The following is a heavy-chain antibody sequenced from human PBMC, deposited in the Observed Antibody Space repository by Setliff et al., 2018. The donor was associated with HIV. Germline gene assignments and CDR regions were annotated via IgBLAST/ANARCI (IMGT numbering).Heavy chain of an antibody. CDR3: ARRQWGTSAYYEFFQQ. D-gene: IGHD3-3*01. Sequence: SETLSLTCTVSGATISRHFWSWIRQSPGKVLEWIGTIYDSGVTKYNPSLKTRVSVSVDTSRSHLSLSLTSVTPADTAVYYCARRQWGTSAYYEFFQQGGKGSLVTVSS. CDR1: GATISRHF. J-gene: IGHJ1*01. CDR2: IYDSGVT. V-gene: IGHV4-59*11.